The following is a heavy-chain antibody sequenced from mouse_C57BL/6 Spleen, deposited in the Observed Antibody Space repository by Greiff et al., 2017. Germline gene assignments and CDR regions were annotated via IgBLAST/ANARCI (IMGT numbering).Heavy chain of an antibody. CDR3: TRQLRLQDAMDY. Sequence: EVKLMESGEGLVKPGGSLKLSCAASGFTFSSYAMSWVRQTPEKRLEWVAYISSGGDYIYYADTVKGRFTISRDNARNTLYLQMSSLKSEDTAMYYCTRQLRLQDAMDYWGQGTSVTVSS. V-gene: IGHV5-9-1*02. CDR2: ISSGGDYI. J-gene: IGHJ4*01. CDR1: GFTFSSYA. D-gene: IGHD3-2*02.